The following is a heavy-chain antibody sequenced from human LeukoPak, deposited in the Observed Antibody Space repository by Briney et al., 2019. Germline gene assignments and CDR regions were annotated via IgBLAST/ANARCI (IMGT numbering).Heavy chain of an antibody. CDR2: ITNSGDAT. Sequence: GGSLRLSCAASGFVFSSVDMGWVRQTPGKGLEWVSAITNSGDATYYADSVKGRFTISRDNSKNTLFLQMNSLRAEDTAVYFCAKDARRSRGWWFFDHWGQGTLVTVSS. CDR1: GFVFSSVD. V-gene: IGHV3-23*01. D-gene: IGHD6-19*01. J-gene: IGHJ4*02. CDR3: AKDARRSRGWWFFDH.